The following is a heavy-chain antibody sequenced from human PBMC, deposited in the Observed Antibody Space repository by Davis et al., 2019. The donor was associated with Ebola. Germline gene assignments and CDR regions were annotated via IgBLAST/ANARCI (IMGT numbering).Heavy chain of an antibody. CDR2: ISNTANTI. D-gene: IGHD3-9*01. Sequence: GESLKISCAASGFTFSDHYMSWIRQPPGKGLESVSYISNTANTIYYADSVRGRFTISRDNAKNSLYLQMNSLRPEDTAVYFCARDRDPYYDIMIGYSPIDYWGQGTLVTVSS. CDR3: ARDRDPYYDIMIGYSPIDY. CDR1: GFTFSDHY. J-gene: IGHJ4*02. V-gene: IGHV3-11*01.